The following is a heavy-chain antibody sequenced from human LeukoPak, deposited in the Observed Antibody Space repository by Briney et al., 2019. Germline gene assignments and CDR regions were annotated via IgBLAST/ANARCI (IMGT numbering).Heavy chain of an antibody. J-gene: IGHJ4*02. V-gene: IGHV3-23*01. CDR3: MAESSSPWEGY. CDR1: GFTLCRNA. D-gene: IGHD6-6*01. Sequence: GGSLRLTCVASGFTLCRNAMSWVRQAPGKGLEWVASLAGSDDTTWYADHVRGRFAISRDTSKSTLYLQMNSLRGEDTAVYYCMAESSSPWEGYWGQGTLVTVSS. CDR2: LAGSDDTT.